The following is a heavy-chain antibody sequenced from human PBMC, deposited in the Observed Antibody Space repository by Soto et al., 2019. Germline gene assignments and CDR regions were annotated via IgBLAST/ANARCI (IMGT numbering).Heavy chain of an antibody. CDR3: VKTLAAAKLTWFAP. J-gene: IGHJ5*02. D-gene: IGHD6-25*01. CDR1: GFTFSNYA. Sequence: AGGSLRLSCVASGFTFSNYAMSWVRQAPGKGLEWVSGISGNGGATYYADSVRGRFTVSRDNSRQTVLVQMESPEAEDTATNYRVKTLAAAKLTWFAPWGQGSLVTV. V-gene: IGHV3-23*01. CDR2: ISGNGGAT.